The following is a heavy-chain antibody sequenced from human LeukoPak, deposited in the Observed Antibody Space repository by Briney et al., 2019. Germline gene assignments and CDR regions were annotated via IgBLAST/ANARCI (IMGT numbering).Heavy chain of an antibody. J-gene: IGHJ4*02. Sequence: SETLSLTRTVSGGSISSYYWSWIRQPPGKGLEWIGYIYYSGTTNYNPSLKSRVTISVDTSKNQFSLKLSSVTAADTAVYYCARGVYIAAAQYAYWGQGTLVTVSS. V-gene: IGHV4-59*01. CDR2: IYYSGTT. D-gene: IGHD6-13*01. CDR3: ARGVYIAAAQYAY. CDR1: GGSISSYY.